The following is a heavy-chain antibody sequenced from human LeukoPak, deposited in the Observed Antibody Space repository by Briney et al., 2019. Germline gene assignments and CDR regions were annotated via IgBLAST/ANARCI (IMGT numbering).Heavy chain of an antibody. CDR1: GGSISSYY. D-gene: IGHD2-2*01. V-gene: IGHV4-59*01. J-gene: IGHJ4*02. CDR2: IYYSGST. CDR3: ARLSGPYQLLPPFDY. Sequence: PSETLSLTCTVSGGSISSYYWSWIRQPPGKGLEWIGYIYYSGSTNYNPSLKSRVTISVDTSKNQFSLKLSSVTAADTAVYYCARLSGPYQLLPPFDYWGQGTLVTVSS.